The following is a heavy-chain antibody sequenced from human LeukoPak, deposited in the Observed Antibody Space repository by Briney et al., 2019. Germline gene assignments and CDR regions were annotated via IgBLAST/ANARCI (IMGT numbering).Heavy chain of an antibody. V-gene: IGHV1-58*02. Sequence: SVKVSCKASGFTFTSSAMQWVRQARGRRLEWIGWIVVGSGNTNYAQKFQERVTITRDMSTSTAYMELSSLRSEDTAVYYCAAVPWELRAFDIWGQGTMVTVSS. CDR2: IVVGSGNT. CDR3: AAVPWELRAFDI. CDR1: GFTFTSSA. J-gene: IGHJ3*02. D-gene: IGHD1-26*01.